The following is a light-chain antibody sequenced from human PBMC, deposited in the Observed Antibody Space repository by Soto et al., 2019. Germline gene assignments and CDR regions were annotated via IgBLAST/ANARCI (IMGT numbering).Light chain of an antibody. Sequence: ALQMTQSPSSLSASVGDRVTLTCRASQGIGNDLGWYQQKPGKAPKLLIYAASSLQSGVPSRFSGSGSGTEFTLTISSLQPDDFANYYCQQYNSYSPWTFGQGTKVDIK. V-gene: IGKV1-6*01. CDR3: QQYNSYSPWT. J-gene: IGKJ1*01. CDR2: AAS. CDR1: QGIGND.